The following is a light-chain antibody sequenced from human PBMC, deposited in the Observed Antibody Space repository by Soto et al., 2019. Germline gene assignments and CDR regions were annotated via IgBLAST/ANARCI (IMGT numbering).Light chain of an antibody. CDR3: QQYNNWPRGTWT. Sequence: EIVMTQSPATLSVSPGERATLSCRASQSVSSNLAWYQQKPGQAPRLLIYGASTRATGIPARFSGSGSGTEFTLTISGLQSEDFAVYYCQQYNNWPRGTWTFGQGTKVEIK. V-gene: IGKV3-15*01. CDR1: QSVSSN. J-gene: IGKJ1*01. CDR2: GAS.